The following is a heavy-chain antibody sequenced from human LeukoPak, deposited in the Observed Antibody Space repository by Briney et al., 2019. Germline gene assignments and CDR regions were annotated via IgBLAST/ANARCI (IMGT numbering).Heavy chain of an antibody. D-gene: IGHD6-19*01. V-gene: IGHV3-23*01. CDR3: AKGLIAVAGTGRPQYYFDY. J-gene: IGHJ4*02. Sequence: GGSLRLSCAASGFTFSSYAMSWVRQAPGKGLEWVSAISGSGGSTYYADSVKGRFTISRDNSKNTLYLQMNSLRAEDTAVYYCAKGLIAVAGTGRPQYYFDYWGQGTLVTVSS. CDR1: GFTFSSYA. CDR2: ISGSGGST.